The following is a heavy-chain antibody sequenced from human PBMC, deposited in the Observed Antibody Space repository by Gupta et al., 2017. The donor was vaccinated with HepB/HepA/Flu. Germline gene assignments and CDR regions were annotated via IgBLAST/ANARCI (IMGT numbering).Heavy chain of an antibody. J-gene: IGHJ4*02. CDR2: MNQDGSVI. D-gene: IGHD2/OR15-2a*01. CDR1: GFTVSSYW. V-gene: IGHV3-74*01. CDR3: SRDTFGPFDF. Sequence: EVQLAESGGGLVQPGGSLRLSWAASGFTVSSYWMHWVRQAPGKGLVWVSRMNQDGSVINYADSVKGRFTISRDNTKNALYLQMNSLRAEDTAIYFCSRDTFGPFDFWGQGTLVTVSS.